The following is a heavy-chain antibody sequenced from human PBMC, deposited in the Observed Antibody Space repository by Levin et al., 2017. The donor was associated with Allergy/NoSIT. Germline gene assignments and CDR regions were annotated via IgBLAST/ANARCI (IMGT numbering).Heavy chain of an antibody. CDR1: GFTFSSYA. D-gene: IGHD3-16*01. V-gene: IGHV3-23*01. CDR2: MSPSGNTI. CDR3: AKGRLYRGSQTSYFGLDV. J-gene: IGHJ6*01. Sequence: GESLKISCAASGFTFSSYAMTWVRQAPGKGLEWVSAMSPSGNTINYADSVKGRFIISRDNSKNTLYLQMNSLRAEDTAIYYCAKGRLYRGSQTSYFGLDVWGQGTTVTVSS.